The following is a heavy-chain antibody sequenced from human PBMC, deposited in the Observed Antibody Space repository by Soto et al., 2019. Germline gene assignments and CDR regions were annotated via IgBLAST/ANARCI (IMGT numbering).Heavy chain of an antibody. D-gene: IGHD3-9*01. V-gene: IGHV5-51*01. CDR2: IYPGDSDT. CDR3: ASLNYDILTGYYNPPDV. Sequence: GESLKISCKGSGYSFTSYWIGWVRQMPGKGLEWMGIIYPGDSDTRYSPSFQGQVTISADKSISTAYLQWSSLKASDTAMYYCASLNYDILTGYYNPPDVWGQGTTVTVSS. J-gene: IGHJ6*02. CDR1: GYSFTSYW.